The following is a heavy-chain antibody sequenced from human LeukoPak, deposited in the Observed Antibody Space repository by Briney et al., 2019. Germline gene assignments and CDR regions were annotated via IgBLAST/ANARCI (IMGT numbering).Heavy chain of an antibody. CDR3: ARNYDSSGYPDWYFDL. Sequence: GGSLRLSCAASGFTFSSYSMNWVRQAPGKGLEWVSYISSSSSTIYYADSVKGRFTIPRDNAKNSLYLQMNSLRAEDMAVYYCARNYDSSGYPDWYFDLWGRGTLVTVSS. V-gene: IGHV3-48*01. J-gene: IGHJ2*01. D-gene: IGHD3-22*01. CDR2: ISSSSSTI. CDR1: GFTFSSYS.